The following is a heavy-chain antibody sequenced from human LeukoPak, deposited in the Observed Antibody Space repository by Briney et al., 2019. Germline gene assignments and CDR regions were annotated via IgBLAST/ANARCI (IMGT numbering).Heavy chain of an antibody. Sequence: AASVKVSCKASGYTFTGYYMHWVRQAPGRGLEWMGWINPNSGGTNYAQKFQGRVTMTRDTSISTAYMELSRLRSDDTAVYYCARDNAMTPLLDWGQGTLVTVSS. CDR1: GYTFTGYY. V-gene: IGHV1-2*02. J-gene: IGHJ4*02. CDR3: ARDNAMTPLLD. CDR2: INPNSGGT.